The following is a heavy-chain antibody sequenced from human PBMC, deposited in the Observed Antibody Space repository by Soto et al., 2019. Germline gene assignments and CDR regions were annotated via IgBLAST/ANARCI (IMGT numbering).Heavy chain of an antibody. Sequence: SETLSLTCSVSGGSISSGGYYWSWIRQHPGKGLEWIGYIYYSGSTYYNPSLKSRVTISVDTSKNQFSLKLSSVTAADTAVYYCARDRREVRGVITRSPNWFDPWGQGTLVTVSS. CDR3: ARDRREVRGVITRSPNWFDP. D-gene: IGHD3-10*01. J-gene: IGHJ5*02. V-gene: IGHV4-31*03. CDR2: IYYSGST. CDR1: GGSISSGGYY.